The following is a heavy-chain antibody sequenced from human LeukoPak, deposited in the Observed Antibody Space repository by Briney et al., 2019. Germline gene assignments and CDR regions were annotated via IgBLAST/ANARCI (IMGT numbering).Heavy chain of an antibody. CDR3: AKQGYCSGGSCYRSYAFDT. CDR1: GFTFGSYA. CDR2: ISGSGGST. Sequence: GGSLRLSCAASGFTFGSYAIIWVRQAPGKGLEWVSGISGSGGSTHYADSGKGRFTISRDNSKNTLYLQMNSLRAEDTAVYYCAKQGYCSGGSCYRSYAFDTWGQGTMVTVSS. J-gene: IGHJ3*02. V-gene: IGHV3-23*01. D-gene: IGHD2-15*01.